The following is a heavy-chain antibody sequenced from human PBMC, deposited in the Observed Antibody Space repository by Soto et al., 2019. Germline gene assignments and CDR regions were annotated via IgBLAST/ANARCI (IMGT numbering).Heavy chain of an antibody. CDR2: VYYSGST. Sequence: SETLSLTCSVSGGSVSSGIYFWTWMRQPPGEGLECMGYVYYSGSTNYNPSLKSRVTISVDTSKNQISLRLKSVTAADTAVYYCAKAETSGIHYFDDWGQGTAVTVSS. J-gene: IGHJ4*02. CDR1: GGSVSSGIYF. CDR3: AKAETSGIHYFDD. D-gene: IGHD6-13*01. V-gene: IGHV4-61*01.